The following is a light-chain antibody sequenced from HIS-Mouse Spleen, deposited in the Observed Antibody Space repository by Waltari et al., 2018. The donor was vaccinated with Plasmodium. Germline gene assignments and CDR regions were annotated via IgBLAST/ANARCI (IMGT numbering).Light chain of an antibody. CDR1: SSDVGRYNL. V-gene: IGLV2-23*01. CDR3: CSYAGSSTYV. Sequence: QSALTQPASVSGSPGQSITISCTGTSSDVGRYNLVSWYQQHPGKAPKLMIYEGSKRTSGVSNRFSGSKPGNTASLTIAGLQAEDEADYYCCSYAGSSTYVFGTGTKVTVL. J-gene: IGLJ1*01. CDR2: EGS.